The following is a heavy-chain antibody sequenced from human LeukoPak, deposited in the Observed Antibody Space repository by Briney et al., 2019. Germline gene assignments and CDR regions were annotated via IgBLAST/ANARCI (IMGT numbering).Heavy chain of an antibody. V-gene: IGHV1-2*02. J-gene: IGHJ4*02. CDR2: INPNSGGT. CDR1: GYTFTGYY. CDR3: ARDPITMVRGVIFSSEYYFDY. Sequence: ASVKVSCKASGYTFTGYYMHWVRQAPGQGIEWMGWINPNSGGTNYAQKFQGRVTMTRDTSISTAYMELGRLRSDDTAVYYCARDPITMVRGVIFSSEYYFDYWGQGTLVTVSS. D-gene: IGHD3-10*01.